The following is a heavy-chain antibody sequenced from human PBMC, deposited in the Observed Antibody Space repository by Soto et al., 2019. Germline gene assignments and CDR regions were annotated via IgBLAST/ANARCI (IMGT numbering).Heavy chain of an antibody. D-gene: IGHD6-13*01. CDR2: IKQDGSEK. J-gene: IGHJ5*02. CDR1: GFTFSSYW. CDR3: ARGARQQLVNHWFDP. Sequence: GGSLRLSCAASGFTFSSYWMSWVRQAPGKGLEWVANIKQDGSEKYYVDSVKGRFTISRDNAKNSLYLQMNSLRAEDTAVYYCARGARQQLVNHWFDPWGQGTLVTVSS. V-gene: IGHV3-7*01.